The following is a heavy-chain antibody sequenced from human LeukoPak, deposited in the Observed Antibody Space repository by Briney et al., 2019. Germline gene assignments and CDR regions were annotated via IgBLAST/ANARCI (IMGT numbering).Heavy chain of an antibody. CDR2: IGGGGGST. CDR3: AKGHRYCTSGNCNSAVDY. CDR1: GFTFSSYW. D-gene: IGHD2-15*01. Sequence: GGSLRLSCAASGFTFSSYWMSWVRQAPGKGLEWVSTIGGGGGSTDYTDSVKGRFTISRDNSKNTLYLQMNSLGAEDTAVYYCAKGHRYCTSGNCNSAVDYWGQGTLVTVSS. J-gene: IGHJ4*02. V-gene: IGHV3-23*01.